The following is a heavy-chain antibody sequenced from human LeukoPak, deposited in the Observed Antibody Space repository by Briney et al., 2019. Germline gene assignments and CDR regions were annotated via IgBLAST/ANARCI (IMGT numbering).Heavy chain of an antibody. CDR2: ISYDGSNK. CDR3: ARDGSSGWYWVDY. CDR1: GFTFNSYA. V-gene: IGHV3-30-3*01. D-gene: IGHD6-19*01. Sequence: GRSLRLSCAASGFTFNSYAMHWVRQAPGKGLEWVAVISYDGSNKHYADSVKGRLTISRDNSKNTMYLQMNSLRIEDTAVYYCARDGSSGWYWVDYWGQGTLVTVSS. J-gene: IGHJ4*02.